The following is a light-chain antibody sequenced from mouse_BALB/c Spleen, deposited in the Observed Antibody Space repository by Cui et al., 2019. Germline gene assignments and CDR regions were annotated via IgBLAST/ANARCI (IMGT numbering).Light chain of an antibody. CDR3: QNDYSYPLT. J-gene: IGKJ5*01. CDR2: WAS. V-gene: IGKV8-19*01. Sequence: DIVMTQSPSSLTVTAGEKVTMSCKSSQSLLNSGIQKNYLTWYQQKPGQPPKLLIYWASTRESGVPDRFTGSGSGTDFTLTISSVQAEDLAVYYCQNDYSYPLTFGAGTKLELK. CDR1: QSLLNSGIQKNY.